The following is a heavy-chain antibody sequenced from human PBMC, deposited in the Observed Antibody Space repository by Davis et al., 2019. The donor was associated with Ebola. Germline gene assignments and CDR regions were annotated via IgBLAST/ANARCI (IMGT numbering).Heavy chain of an antibody. Sequence: SVKVSCKASGYRFTSYYMHWVRQAPGQGIEWMGIINPITGGTSYAQNFQVRVNMTRDTSTSTVYMELSSLRSEDTAVYYCAREGGRYYDSSGYVFDIWGQGTMVKVSS. D-gene: IGHD3-22*01. CDR3: AREGGRYYDSSGYVFDI. CDR2: INPITGGT. CDR1: GYRFTSYY. J-gene: IGHJ3*02. V-gene: IGHV1-46*01.